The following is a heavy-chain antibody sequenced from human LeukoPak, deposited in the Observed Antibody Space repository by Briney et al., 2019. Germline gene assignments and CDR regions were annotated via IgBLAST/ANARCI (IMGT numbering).Heavy chain of an antibody. D-gene: IGHD3-22*01. Sequence: ASVKVSCKASGYTFTGYYMHWVRQAPGQGLEWMGWINPNSGGTNYAQKFQGRVTMTRDTSISTAYMELSRLRSDDTAVYYCARSQGLGWLSFDYGGQGTLVTVPS. J-gene: IGHJ4*02. CDR1: GYTFTGYY. CDR2: INPNSGGT. V-gene: IGHV1-2*02. CDR3: ARSQGLGWLSFDY.